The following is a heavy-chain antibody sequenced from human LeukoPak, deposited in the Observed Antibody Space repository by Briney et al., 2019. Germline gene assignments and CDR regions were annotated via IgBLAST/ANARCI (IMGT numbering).Heavy chain of an antibody. J-gene: IGHJ6*03. D-gene: IGHD3-3*01. Sequence: ASVKVSCKASGYTFTNYGFSWVRQAPGQGLEWMGWISAYNGNTNYAQKFQGRVTMTTDTSTSAAYMELRSLRSDDTAVYYCARGTVLRFLEWPYMDVWGKGTTVTVSS. V-gene: IGHV1-18*01. CDR1: GYTFTNYG. CDR3: ARGTVLRFLEWPYMDV. CDR2: ISAYNGNT.